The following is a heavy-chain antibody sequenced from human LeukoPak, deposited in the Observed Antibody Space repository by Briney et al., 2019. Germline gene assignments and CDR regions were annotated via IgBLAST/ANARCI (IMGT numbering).Heavy chain of an antibody. CDR3: ARGAAAAGGY. J-gene: IGHJ4*02. CDR1: GGSIGTYY. D-gene: IGHD6-13*01. CDR2: IYYSGST. Sequence: SDTLSLTCTVSGGSIGTYYWSWIRQPPGKGLEWIGNIYYSGSTNYNPSLKSRVTISVDTSKNQFSLKLSSVTAADTAVYYCARGAAAAGGYWGQGTLVTVSS. V-gene: IGHV4-59*07.